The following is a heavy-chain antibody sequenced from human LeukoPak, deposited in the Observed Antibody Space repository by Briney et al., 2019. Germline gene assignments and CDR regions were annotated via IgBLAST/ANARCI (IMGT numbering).Heavy chain of an antibody. V-gene: IGHV1-69*04. CDR3: ARKLPLTKVGGFDY. J-gene: IGHJ4*02. Sequence: SVKVSCKASGGTFSSYAISWVRQAPGQGLEWMGRIIPILGIANYAQKFQGRVTMTRDTSTSTVYMELSSLRSEDTAVYYCARKLPLTKVGGFDYWGQGTLVTVSS. CDR2: IIPILGIA. CDR1: GGTFSSYA. D-gene: IGHD3-16*01.